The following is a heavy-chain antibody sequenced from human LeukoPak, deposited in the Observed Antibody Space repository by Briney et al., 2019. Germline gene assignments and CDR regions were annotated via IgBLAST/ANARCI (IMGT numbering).Heavy chain of an antibody. V-gene: IGHV4-59*13. D-gene: IGHD4-17*01. CDR2: IYYSGTT. CDR1: GGSISYYY. J-gene: IGHJ6*02. Sequence: SETLSLTCTVSGGSISYYYWSCIRQSPGRGREWIGYIYYSGTTNYNPSLKSRVTISVDTSKNQFSLQLRSVTAADTAVYYCAREDPQTTVPEGMDVWGQGTTVTVSS. CDR3: AREDPQTTVPEGMDV.